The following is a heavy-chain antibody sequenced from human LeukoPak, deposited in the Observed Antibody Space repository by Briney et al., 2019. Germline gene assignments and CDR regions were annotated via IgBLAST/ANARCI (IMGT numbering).Heavy chain of an antibody. CDR1: EFTFSSYA. Sequence: PGGSLRLSCAASEFTFSSYAMSWVRQAPGKGLEWVSAISGSGGSTYYADSVKGRFTISRDNSKNTLYLQMNSLRAEDAAVYYCAKGRGSCFDYWGQGTLVTVSS. J-gene: IGHJ4*02. CDR2: ISGSGGST. V-gene: IGHV3-23*01. CDR3: AKGRGSCFDY. D-gene: IGHD1-26*01.